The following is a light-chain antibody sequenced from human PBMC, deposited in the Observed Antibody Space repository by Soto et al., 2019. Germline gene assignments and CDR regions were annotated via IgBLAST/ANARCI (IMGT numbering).Light chain of an antibody. CDR3: QQYKNWPPWT. Sequence: EIVMTQSPSTLSVSPGEGSTLSCIASQSVSSRLAWYQQKRGQAPRLLIYDASTRATGIPARFSGSGSGTEFTLTISSLQSEDFAVYYCQQYKNWPPWTFGQGTKVDIK. J-gene: IGKJ1*01. CDR2: DAS. V-gene: IGKV3-15*01. CDR1: QSVSSR.